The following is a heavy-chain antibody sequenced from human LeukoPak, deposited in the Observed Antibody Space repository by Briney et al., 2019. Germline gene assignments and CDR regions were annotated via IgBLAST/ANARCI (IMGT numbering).Heavy chain of an antibody. V-gene: IGHV1-18*04. J-gene: IGHJ4*02. CDR3: ARSAVADTLSAYYFGY. Sequence: ASVKVSCKASGYTFTVYYLHWVRQAPGQGLEWMGWISAYNGNTNYAQKLQGRVTMTTESSTNTAYMELRSLRSDDTAVYYCARSAVADTLSAYYFGYWGQGTLVTVSS. CDR1: GYTFTVYY. D-gene: IGHD6-19*01. CDR2: ISAYNGNT.